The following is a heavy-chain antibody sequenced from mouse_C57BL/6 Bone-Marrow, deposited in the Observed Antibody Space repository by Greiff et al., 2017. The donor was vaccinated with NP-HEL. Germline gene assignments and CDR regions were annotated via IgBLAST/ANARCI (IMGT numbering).Heavy chain of an antibody. Sequence: EVHLVESGGGLVQPGGSLKLSCAASGFTFSDYGMAWVRQAPRKGPEWVAFLSNLAYSIYYADTVTGRFTISRENAKNTLYLEMSSLRSEDTAMYYCARQRGYYAMDYWGQGTSVTVSS. J-gene: IGHJ4*01. V-gene: IGHV5-15*01. CDR2: LSNLAYSI. CDR3: ARQRGYYAMDY. CDR1: GFTFSDYG.